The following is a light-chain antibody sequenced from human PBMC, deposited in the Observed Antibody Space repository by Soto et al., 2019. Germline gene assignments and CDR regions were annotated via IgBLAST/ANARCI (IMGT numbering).Light chain of an antibody. Sequence: DIVLTQSPDSLAVSLGERATINCKSSRSVLYSSNNKNHLAWYQQKAGQPPKLLITWVSARESGVPDRFSGSGSGTDFTLTISSLQAEDVAVYYCQQYYDIPFTFGPGTKVDLK. CDR1: RSVLYSSNNKNH. V-gene: IGKV4-1*01. J-gene: IGKJ3*01. CDR3: QQYYDIPFT. CDR2: WVS.